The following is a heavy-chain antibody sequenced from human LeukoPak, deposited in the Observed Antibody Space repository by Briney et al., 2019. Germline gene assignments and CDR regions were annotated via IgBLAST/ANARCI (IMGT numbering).Heavy chain of an antibody. CDR3: ARVVMGSSTSWRDYYYGMDV. Sequence: NSSETLSLTCTVSGGSISSYYWSWIRQPAGKGLEWIGRIYTSGSTNYNPSLKSRVTMSVDTSKNQFSLKLSSVTAADTAVYYCARVVMGSSTSWRDYYYGMDVWGQGTTVTVSS. J-gene: IGHJ6*02. CDR1: GGSISSYY. CDR2: IYTSGST. V-gene: IGHV4-4*07. D-gene: IGHD2-2*01.